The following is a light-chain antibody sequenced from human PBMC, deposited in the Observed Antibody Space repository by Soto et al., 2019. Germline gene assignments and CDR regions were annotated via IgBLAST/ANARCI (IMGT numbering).Light chain of an antibody. V-gene: IGLV2-14*01. CDR2: DVS. CDR3: SSYTSSSTLVV. Sequence: QSALTQPASVSGSPGQSITISCTGTSSDVGGYDYVSWYQQHPGKAPKFMIYDVSYRPSGVSNRFSGSKSGNTASLTISGLQAEDEADYYCSSYTSSSTLVVFGTGTKVTVL. J-gene: IGLJ1*01. CDR1: SSDVGGYDY.